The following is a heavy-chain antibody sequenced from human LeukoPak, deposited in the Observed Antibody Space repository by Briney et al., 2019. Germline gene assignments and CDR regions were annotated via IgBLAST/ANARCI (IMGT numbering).Heavy chain of an antibody. CDR3: AKDRLMDG. J-gene: IGHJ4*02. CDR2: ISGSGGST. Sequence: GGSLRLSCAASGFTFSSYGMSWVRQARGKGLEWVSTISGSGGSTYYADSVKGRFTISRDTSKNTLYLQMNSLRAEDTAVYYCAKDRLMDGWGQGTLVTVSS. V-gene: IGHV3-23*01. D-gene: IGHD2-8*01. CDR1: GFTFSSYG.